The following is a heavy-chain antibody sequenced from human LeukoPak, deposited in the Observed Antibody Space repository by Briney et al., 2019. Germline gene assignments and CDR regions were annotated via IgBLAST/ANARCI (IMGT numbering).Heavy chain of an antibody. Sequence: GGSLRLSCAASGFTFSSYSMNWVRQAPGKGLEWVSYISSSSSTIYYADSVKGRFTISRDNAKNSLYLQMNSLRAEDTAVYYCARERIVVVPAASRGYCYYMDVWGKGTTVTVSS. J-gene: IGHJ6*03. CDR2: ISSSSSTI. CDR3: ARERIVVVPAASRGYCYYMDV. CDR1: GFTFSSYS. D-gene: IGHD2-2*01. V-gene: IGHV3-48*01.